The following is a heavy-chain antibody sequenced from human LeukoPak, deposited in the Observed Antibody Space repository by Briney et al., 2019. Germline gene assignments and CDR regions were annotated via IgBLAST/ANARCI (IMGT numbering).Heavy chain of an antibody. V-gene: IGHV4-59*08. CDR3: ASRAYYDSSGLDY. CDR2: VSNSGST. D-gene: IGHD3-22*01. J-gene: IGHJ4*02. Sequence: SETLSLTCNVSGGSIRNYYWTWIRQPPGKGLEWIGHVSNSGSTKYNPSLKSRVTISIDTSKKHFSLKLSSVTAADTAVYYCASRAYYDSSGLDYWGQGILVTVSS. CDR1: GGSIRNYY.